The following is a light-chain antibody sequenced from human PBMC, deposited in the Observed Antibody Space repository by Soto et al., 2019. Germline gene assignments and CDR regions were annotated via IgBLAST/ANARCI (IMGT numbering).Light chain of an antibody. J-gene: IGLJ3*02. CDR2: EVN. CDR1: SSDVGNYNY. Sequence: QSVLTQPASVSGSPGQSITISCTGTSSDVGNYNYVSWYQQDPGKAPKLMIYEVNNRPSGVSHRFSGSKSGNTASLTISGLQAEDEADYYCSSYTNSNTGVFGGGTKLTVL. V-gene: IGLV2-14*01. CDR3: SSYTNSNTGV.